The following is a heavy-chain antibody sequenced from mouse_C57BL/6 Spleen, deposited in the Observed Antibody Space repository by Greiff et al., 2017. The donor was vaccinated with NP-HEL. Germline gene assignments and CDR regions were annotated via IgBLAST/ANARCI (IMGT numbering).Heavy chain of an antibody. CDR3: ARYYDYGYDAMDY. CDR1: GYSFTSYY. V-gene: IGHV1-66*01. J-gene: IGHJ4*01. CDR2: IYPGSGNT. D-gene: IGHD1-2*01. Sequence: VQLQQSGPELVKPGASVKISCKASGYSFTSYYIHWVKQRPGQGLEWIGWIYPGSGNTKYNEKFKGKATLTADTSSSTAYMQLSSLTSEDSAVYYCARYYDYGYDAMDYWGQGTSVTVSS.